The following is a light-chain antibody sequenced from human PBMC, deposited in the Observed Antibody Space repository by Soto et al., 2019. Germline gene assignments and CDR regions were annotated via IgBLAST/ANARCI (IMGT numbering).Light chain of an antibody. CDR2: SAY. V-gene: IGKV1-39*01. J-gene: IGKJ1*01. CDR1: QNIDTY. Sequence: DIQMTQSPSSLAASVGDRVTITCRASQNIDTYLNWYLQKPGQAPKLLIYSAYSLQSGVSPRFSGDGSGTDFTLTISSLQPEYFATYYCQQSYNFPRSFGQGTTV. CDR3: QQSYNFPRS.